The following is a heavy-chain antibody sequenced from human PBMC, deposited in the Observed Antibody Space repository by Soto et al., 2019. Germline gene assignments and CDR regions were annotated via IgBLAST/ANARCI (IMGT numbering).Heavy chain of an antibody. Sequence: QVQLEQSGAEVKKPGSSVKVSCKASGGTLSDHGVAWLRQAPGQGLEWMGGTIPVFNTAKYAQKFQGRVTVTADNFKNIAYMELSRLRSEDTAFYFCARGVYGSGNYYTGPSAFDIWGQGTMVIVSS. V-gene: IGHV1-69*06. CDR1: GGTLSDHG. D-gene: IGHD3-10*01. CDR3: ARGVYGSGNYYTGPSAFDI. CDR2: TIPVFNTA. J-gene: IGHJ3*02.